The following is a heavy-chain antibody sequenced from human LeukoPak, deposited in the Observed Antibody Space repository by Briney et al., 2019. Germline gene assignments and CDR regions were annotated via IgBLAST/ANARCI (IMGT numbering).Heavy chain of an antibody. Sequence: ASVKVSCKASGYTFTSYDINWVRQAPGQGLEWMGWINPNSGNTGYAQKFQGRVTMTRDTSISTAYMELSSLRSEDTAVYYCARRQYSSGWNSGYYYMDVWGKGTTVTISS. J-gene: IGHJ6*03. CDR3: ARRQYSSGWNSGYYYMDV. CDR1: GYTFTSYD. V-gene: IGHV1-8*01. CDR2: INPNSGNT. D-gene: IGHD6-19*01.